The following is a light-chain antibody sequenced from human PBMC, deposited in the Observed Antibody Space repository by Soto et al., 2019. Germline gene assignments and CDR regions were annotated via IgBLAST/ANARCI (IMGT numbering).Light chain of an antibody. CDR1: QSLSSY. Sequence: DIQMTQSPSSLSASVGDRVTITCRASQSLSSYLNWYQQKPGKAPKLLIYAASCLQGGVPSRFSGSGSGTDFTLNISSLQPEEFTTCYCQQSYSTPRTFGLETKVE. CDR2: AAS. J-gene: IGKJ1*01. CDR3: QQSYSTPRT. V-gene: IGKV1-39*01.